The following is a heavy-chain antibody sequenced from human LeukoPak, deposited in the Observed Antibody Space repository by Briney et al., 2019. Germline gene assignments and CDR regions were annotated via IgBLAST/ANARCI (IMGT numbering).Heavy chain of an antibody. CDR3: ARSEYYYDSSGYYRS. CDR2: ISSSSSYI. V-gene: IGHV3-21*01. Sequence: GGSLRLSCAASGFTFSSYSMNWVRQAPGKGLEWVSSISSSSSYIYYADSVKGRFTISRDNSKNTLYLQMNSLRAEDTAVYYCARSEYYYDSSGYYRSWGQGTLVTVSS. CDR1: GFTFSSYS. D-gene: IGHD3-22*01. J-gene: IGHJ5*02.